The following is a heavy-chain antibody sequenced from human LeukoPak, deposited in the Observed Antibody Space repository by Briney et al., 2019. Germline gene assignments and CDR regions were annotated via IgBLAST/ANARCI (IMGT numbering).Heavy chain of an antibody. CDR1: GFTFSDYY. J-gene: IGHJ4*02. CDR2: ISSSGSTI. D-gene: IGHD1-26*01. CDR3: VRGSRWWELPKRPGLYLDY. Sequence: GGSLRLSCAASGFTFSDYYMSWIRQAPGKGLEWVSYISSSGSTIYYADSVKGRFTISRDNAKNSLYLQMNSLRAEDTAVYYCVRGSRWWELPKRPGLYLDYWAQGTLVTVSS. V-gene: IGHV3-11*01.